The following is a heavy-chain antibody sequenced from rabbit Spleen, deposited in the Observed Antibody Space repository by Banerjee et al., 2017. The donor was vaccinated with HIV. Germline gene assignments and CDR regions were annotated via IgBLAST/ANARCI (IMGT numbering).Heavy chain of an antibody. CDR1: GFTLSSYY. J-gene: IGHJ6*01. D-gene: IGHD8-1*01. CDR2: IDPVFGIT. V-gene: IGHV1S7*01. CDR3: ARDTGSSFSTYGMDL. Sequence: QLVESGGGLVQPGGSLKLSCKASGFTLSSYYMNWVRQAPGKGLEWIGYIDPVFGITYYANWVNGRFSISRENAQNTVTLQMTSLTAADTATYFCARDTGSSFSTYGMDLWGQGTLVTVS.